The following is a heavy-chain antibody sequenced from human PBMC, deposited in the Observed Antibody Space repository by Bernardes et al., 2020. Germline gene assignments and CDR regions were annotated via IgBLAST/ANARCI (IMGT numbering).Heavy chain of an antibody. Sequence: AESLCLTCAASGFSITSPALSWARQAPGPGLEWVSHISARGNSKDYAASVKGRFIISRDNSKNTMFLQMNSLRAEDTGVYYCGTSDSSSWWAEGRVGHWGQGVLVTVSS. CDR3: GTSDSSSWWAEGRVGH. CDR2: ISARGNSK. D-gene: IGHD3-22*01. J-gene: IGHJ4*02. CDR1: GFSITSPA. V-gene: IGHV3-23*01.